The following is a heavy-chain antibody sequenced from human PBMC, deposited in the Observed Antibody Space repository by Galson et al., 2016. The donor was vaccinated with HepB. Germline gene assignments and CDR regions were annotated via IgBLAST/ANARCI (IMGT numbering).Heavy chain of an antibody. D-gene: IGHD5-12*01. Sequence: SVKVSCKASGYTFTSYNVHWVRQAPGQGLEWMGIINPSGGSTSYAQKFQGRVTMTRDTSTSTVYMELSSLRFEDTAVYYCARGHIVATVDYHYYGLDVWGQGTTVTVSS. CDR2: INPSGGST. CDR1: GYTFTSYN. V-gene: IGHV1-46*01. CDR3: ARGHIVATVDYHYYGLDV. J-gene: IGHJ6*02.